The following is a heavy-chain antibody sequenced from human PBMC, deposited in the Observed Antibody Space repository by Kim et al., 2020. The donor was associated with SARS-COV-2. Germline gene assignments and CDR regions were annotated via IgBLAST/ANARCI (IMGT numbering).Heavy chain of an antibody. Sequence: GGSLRLSCAASGFTFSSYAMHWVRQAPGKGLEWVAVISYDGSNKYYADSVKGRFTISRDNSKNTLYLQMNSLRAEDTAVYYCASSGSYYNVGSYYYYYGMDVWGQGTTVTVSS. CDR2: ISYDGSNK. CDR1: GFTFSSYA. CDR3: ASSGSYYNVGSYYYYYGMDV. D-gene: IGHD3-10*01. J-gene: IGHJ6*02. V-gene: IGHV3-30*04.